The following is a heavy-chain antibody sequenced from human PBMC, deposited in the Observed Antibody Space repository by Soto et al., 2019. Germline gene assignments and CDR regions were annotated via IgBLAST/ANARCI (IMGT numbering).Heavy chain of an antibody. Sequence: ASVKVSCKASGYTFTDNYLHWVRQAPGQGLEWMGWINPNSGGTNYAQKFQGWVTMTRDTSISTAYMELSRLRSDDTAVYYCARGPYYSSSRSGYYFDYWGQGTLVTVSS. CDR3: ARGPYYSSSRSGYYFDY. D-gene: IGHD6-13*01. J-gene: IGHJ4*02. V-gene: IGHV1-2*04. CDR1: GYTFTDNY. CDR2: INPNSGGT.